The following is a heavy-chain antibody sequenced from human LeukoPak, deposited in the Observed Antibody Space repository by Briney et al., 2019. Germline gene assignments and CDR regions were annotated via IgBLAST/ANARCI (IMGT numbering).Heavy chain of an antibody. V-gene: IGHV4-59*01. Sequence: PSETLSLTCTVSGASISSSYWTWIRQPPGKGLEWIGNIFYSGTTNYNPSLKSRVTISVDTSKDQFSLYLSSVTAADTAVYYCARERGSEAAEYFQLWGQGTLVTVSS. J-gene: IGHJ1*01. CDR1: GASISSSY. CDR2: IFYSGTT. D-gene: IGHD3-10*01. CDR3: ARERGSEAAEYFQL.